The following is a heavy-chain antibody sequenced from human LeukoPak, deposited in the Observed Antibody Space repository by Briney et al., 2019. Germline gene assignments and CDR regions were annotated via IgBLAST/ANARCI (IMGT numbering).Heavy chain of an antibody. V-gene: IGHV3-15*01. J-gene: IGHJ4*02. Sequence: GGSLRLSCAASGFTFSNAWMSWVRHAPGEGLEWVARIKSKTDGGTTDYAAPVKGRFTISRDDSKNTLYLQMNSLKTEDTAVYYCTTGIFDYWGQGTLVTVSS. CDR3: TTGIFDY. D-gene: IGHD1-14*01. CDR1: GFTFSNAW. CDR2: IKSKTDGGTT.